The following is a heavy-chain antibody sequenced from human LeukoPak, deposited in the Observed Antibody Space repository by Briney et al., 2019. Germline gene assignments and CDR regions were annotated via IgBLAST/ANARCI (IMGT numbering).Heavy chain of an antibody. Sequence: GGSLRLSCAASGFTFSSYGMHWVRQAPGKGLEWVAVISYDGSNKYYADSVKGRFTISRDNSKNTLYLQMNSLRAEDTAVYYCAKDRAPIVGGTTEFDYWGQGNLVHGPS. CDR1: GFTFSSYG. D-gene: IGHD1-26*01. J-gene: IGHJ4*02. V-gene: IGHV3-30*18. CDR3: AKDRAPIVGGTTEFDY. CDR2: ISYDGSNK.